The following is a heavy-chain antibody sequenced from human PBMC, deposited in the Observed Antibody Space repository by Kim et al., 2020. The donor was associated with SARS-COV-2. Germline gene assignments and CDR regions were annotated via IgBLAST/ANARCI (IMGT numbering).Heavy chain of an antibody. CDR3: VRRATAADAGYDY. J-gene: IGHJ4*02. Sequence: GGSLRLSCAASGFTFSNFAIHWVRQAPGKGLESVSAISSSGANTYYADSVKGRFTISRDNSKNTLYLQMGSLRAEDMAMYYCVRRATAADAGYDYWGQG. CDR2: ISSSGANT. V-gene: IGHV3-64*02. CDR1: GFTFSNFA. D-gene: IGHD6-13*01.